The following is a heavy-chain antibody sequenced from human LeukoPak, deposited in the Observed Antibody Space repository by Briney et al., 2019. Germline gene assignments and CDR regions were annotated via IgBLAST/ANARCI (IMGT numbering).Heavy chain of an antibody. J-gene: IGHJ4*02. CDR1: GYTFTGYY. CDR3: ARALRYYDSSGYFHYFDY. D-gene: IGHD3-22*01. Sequence: ASVKVSCKASGYTFTGYYMHWVRQAPGQGLERMGWINPNSGGTNYAQKFQGRVTMTRDTSISTAYMELSRLRSDDTAVYYCARALRYYDSSGYFHYFDYWGQGTLVTVSS. CDR2: INPNSGGT. V-gene: IGHV1-2*02.